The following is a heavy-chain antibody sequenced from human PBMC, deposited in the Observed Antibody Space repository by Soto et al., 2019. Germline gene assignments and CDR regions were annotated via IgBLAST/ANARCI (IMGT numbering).Heavy chain of an antibody. D-gene: IGHD4-17*01. CDR3: TRGDYADPNWFDP. Sequence: ASVKVSCKASGYTFTGYYMHWVRQAPGQGLEWMGWINPNSGGTNYAQKFQGRVTMTRDTSISTAYMELSRLRSDDTAVYYCTRGDYADPNWFDPWGQGTLVTVSS. V-gene: IGHV1-2*02. CDR2: INPNSGGT. CDR1: GYTFTGYY. J-gene: IGHJ5*02.